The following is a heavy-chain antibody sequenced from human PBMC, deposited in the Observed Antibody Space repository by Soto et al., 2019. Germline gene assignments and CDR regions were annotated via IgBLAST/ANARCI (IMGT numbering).Heavy chain of an antibody. CDR1: GFTFDDYA. J-gene: IGHJ4*02. Sequence: GGSLRLSCAASGFTFDDYAMHWVRQAPGKGLEWVSAISGSGGSTYYADSVKGRFTISRDNSKNTLYLQMNSLRAEDTAVYYCAKDTQVVVAYYDYWGQGTLVTVSS. D-gene: IGHD2-15*01. CDR2: ISGSGGST. V-gene: IGHV3-23*01. CDR3: AKDTQVVVAYYDY.